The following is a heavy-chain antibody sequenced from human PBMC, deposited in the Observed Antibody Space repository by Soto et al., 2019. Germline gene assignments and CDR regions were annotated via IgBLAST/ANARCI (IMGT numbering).Heavy chain of an antibody. CDR1: GFTFSSYA. D-gene: IGHD4-17*01. J-gene: IGHJ4*02. Sequence: EVQLLESGGGLVQPGGSLRLSCAASGFTFSSYAMSWVRQAPGKGLEWVSGKGLEWVSGISGSGGRTYYADSVKGRFTISTDNSKNTLDLEMNSLRAEDTAVYYCAKEEGWRHSTETTWAPYWGQGTLVTVSS. CDR3: AKEEGWRHSTETTWAPY. V-gene: IGHV3-23*01. CDR2: ISGSGGRT.